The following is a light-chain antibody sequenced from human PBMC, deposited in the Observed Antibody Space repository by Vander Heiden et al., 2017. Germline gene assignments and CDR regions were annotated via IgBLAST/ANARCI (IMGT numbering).Light chain of an antibody. CDR1: QSISVY. CDR3: QQSYNSWT. CDR2: AAS. V-gene: IGKV1-39*01. J-gene: IGKJ1*01. Sequence: DIQMTQSPFSLSAFVGDRVTITCRASQSISVYLNWYQQKPGKPPKLLIYAASTLQSGVPSRFSGSGSGTDFTLTISSLQPEDFATYYCQQSYNSWTFGQGTKVQVK.